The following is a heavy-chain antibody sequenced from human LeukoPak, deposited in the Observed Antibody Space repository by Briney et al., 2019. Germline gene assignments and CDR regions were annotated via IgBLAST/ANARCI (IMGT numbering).Heavy chain of an antibody. Sequence: ASVKVSCKASGYTFTNYGISWVRQAPGQGLEWMGGISPYNGNTKYSQKFQGRVTITTDTSTSIAYMELRSLRSDDTAVYYCARNVGYPPKPDYWGQGTLVTVSS. CDR2: ISPYNGNT. CDR3: ARNVGYPPKPDY. J-gene: IGHJ4*02. CDR1: GYTFTNYG. V-gene: IGHV1-18*01. D-gene: IGHD5-12*01.